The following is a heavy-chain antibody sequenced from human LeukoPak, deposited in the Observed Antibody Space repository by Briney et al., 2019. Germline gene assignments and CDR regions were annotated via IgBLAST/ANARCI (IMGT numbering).Heavy chain of an antibody. Sequence: PSQTLSLTCAVSGGSITSGGSSWSWIRQPPGKGLEWIGYIYHSGSTYYNPSLKSRVTISLDRSKNHFSLSLSSVTAADTAVYYCATQGGVGATSYWYFDLWGRGTLVTVSS. J-gene: IGHJ2*01. CDR3: ATQGGVGATSYWYFDL. CDR1: GGSITSGGSS. V-gene: IGHV4-30-2*01. D-gene: IGHD1-26*01. CDR2: IYHSGST.